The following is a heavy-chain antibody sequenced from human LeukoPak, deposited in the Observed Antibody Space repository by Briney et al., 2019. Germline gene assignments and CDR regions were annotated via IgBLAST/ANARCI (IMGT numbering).Heavy chain of an antibody. CDR2: ISDGATT. CDR1: GFTFNNYA. CDR3: ARDDPYSGYDYDY. D-gene: IGHD5-12*01. V-gene: IGHV3-20*04. Sequence: GGSLRLSCAASGFTFNNYAFNWVRQPPGKGLEWVSGISDGATTYYADSVKGRFTISRDNAKNSLYLQTNSLRAEDTAFYYCARDDPYSGYDYDYWGRGVLVTVSS. J-gene: IGHJ4*02.